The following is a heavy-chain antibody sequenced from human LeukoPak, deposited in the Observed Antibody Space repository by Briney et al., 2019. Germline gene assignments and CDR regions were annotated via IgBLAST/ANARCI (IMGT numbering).Heavy chain of an antibody. CDR3: ARDSGMDYYDSSGYYYVLLRN. J-gene: IGHJ4*02. V-gene: IGHV1-2*02. CDR2: INPNSGGT. CDR1: GYTFIGFY. D-gene: IGHD3-22*01. Sequence: ASVKVSCKASGYTFIGFYLHWVRQAPGQGLEWMGWINPNSGGTNYTQKFQGRVTMTRDTSISTAYMELSRLRSDDTAVYYCARDSGMDYYDSSGYYYVLLRNWGQGTLITVSS.